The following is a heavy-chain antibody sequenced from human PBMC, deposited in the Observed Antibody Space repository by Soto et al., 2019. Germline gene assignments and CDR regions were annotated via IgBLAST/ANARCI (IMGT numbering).Heavy chain of an antibody. CDR3: AKDVRSALGYCSGGSCYSSY. V-gene: IGHV3-23*01. CDR2: ISGSGGST. J-gene: IGHJ4*02. Sequence: GGSLRLSCAASGFTFSSYAMSWVRQAPGKGLEWVSAISGSGGSTYYADSVKGRFTISRDNSKNTLYLQMNSLRAEDTAVYYCAKDVRSALGYCSGGSCYSSYWGQGTLVTVSS. CDR1: GFTFSSYA. D-gene: IGHD2-15*01.